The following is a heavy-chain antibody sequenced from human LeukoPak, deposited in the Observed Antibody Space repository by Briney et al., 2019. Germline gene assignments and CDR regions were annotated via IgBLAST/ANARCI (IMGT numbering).Heavy chain of an antibody. CDR1: GYTFTSYD. CDR2: MNPNSGNT. Sequence: GASVKVSRKASGYTFTSYDINWVRQATGQGLEWMGWMNPNSGNTGYAQKFQGRVTMTRNTSISTAYMELSSLRSEDTAVYYCARGREDYSIYGMDVWGQGTTVTVSS. V-gene: IGHV1-8*01. J-gene: IGHJ6*02. CDR3: ARGREDYSIYGMDV. D-gene: IGHD4-11*01.